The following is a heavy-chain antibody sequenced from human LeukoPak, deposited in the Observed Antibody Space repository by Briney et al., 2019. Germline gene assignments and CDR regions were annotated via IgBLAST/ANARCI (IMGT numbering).Heavy chain of an antibody. Sequence: SETLSLTCTVSGGSFSIYYWSWIRQPPGKGLEWIGYIYYSGSTNYNPSFKSRVTISADTSRNQFSLKLTSVTSADTAVYYCARYLDYWGQGILVTVSS. J-gene: IGHJ4*02. CDR3: ARYLDY. V-gene: IGHV4-59*01. CDR1: GGSFSIYY. CDR2: IYYSGST. D-gene: IGHD3-9*01.